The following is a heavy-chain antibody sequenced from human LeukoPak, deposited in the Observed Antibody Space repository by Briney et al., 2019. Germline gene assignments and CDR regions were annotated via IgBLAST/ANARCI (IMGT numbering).Heavy chain of an antibody. CDR3: AKDMHYDILTGYYSFDY. V-gene: IGHV3-9*01. D-gene: IGHD3-9*01. Sequence: GGSLRLSCAASGFTFDDYAMHWVRQAPGKGLEWVSGISWNSGSIGYADSVKGRFTISRDNAKNSLYLQMNSLRAEDTALYYCAKDMHYDILTGYYSFDYWGQGTLVTVSS. CDR2: ISWNSGSI. CDR1: GFTFDDYA. J-gene: IGHJ4*02.